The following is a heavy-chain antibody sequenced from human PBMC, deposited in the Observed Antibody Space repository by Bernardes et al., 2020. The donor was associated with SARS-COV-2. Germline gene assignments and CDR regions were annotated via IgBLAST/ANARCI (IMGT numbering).Heavy chain of an antibody. CDR3: ADYSTSSVRGAFDY. J-gene: IGHJ4*02. CDR1: GGTFSRYA. Sequence: SVKVSCKASGGTFSRYAISWVRQAPGQGLEWMGGIIPIFGTAIYAQRFQPRVTITADESTSTAYMELSSLRSDDTAVYYCADYSTSSVRGAFDYWGQGTLVTVSS. V-gene: IGHV1-69*13. D-gene: IGHD6-6*01. CDR2: IIPIFGTA.